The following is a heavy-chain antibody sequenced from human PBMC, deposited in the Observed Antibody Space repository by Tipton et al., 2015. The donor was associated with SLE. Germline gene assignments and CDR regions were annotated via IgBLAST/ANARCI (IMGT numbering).Heavy chain of an antibody. CDR3: ARAYYDSSGRFGY. CDR2: INHSGST. V-gene: IGHV4-34*01. D-gene: IGHD3-22*01. Sequence: LRLSCAVYGGSFSGYYWSWIRQPPGKGLEWIGEINHSGSTNYNPSLKRRVTISVDTSKNQFSLKLSSVTAADTAVYYCARAYYDSSGRFGYWGQGTLVTVSS. CDR1: GGSFSGYY. J-gene: IGHJ4*02.